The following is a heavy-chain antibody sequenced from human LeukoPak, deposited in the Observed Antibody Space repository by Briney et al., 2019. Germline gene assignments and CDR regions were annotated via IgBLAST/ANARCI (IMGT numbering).Heavy chain of an antibody. CDR1: GFTFNIYG. CDR3: AKGIAVAGPHFFDY. J-gene: IGHJ4*02. CDR2: ISGSGIDT. Sequence: PGGSLRLSCAASGFTFNIYGMGWVRQALGKGLEWVSVISGSGIDTYNADSVKGRFTISRDNSKHTVFLQMNSLRAEDTAVYYCAKGIAVAGPHFFDYWGQGTLVTVSS. D-gene: IGHD6-19*01. V-gene: IGHV3-23*01.